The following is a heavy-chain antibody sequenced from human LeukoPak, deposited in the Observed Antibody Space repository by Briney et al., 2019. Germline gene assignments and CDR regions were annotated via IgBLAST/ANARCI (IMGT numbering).Heavy chain of an antibody. CDR1: GFTFSSYW. CDR3: AREYGALLGVVVPAATYGMDV. D-gene: IGHD2-2*01. CDR2: IKQDGSEK. Sequence: GGSLRLSCAASGFTFSSYWMSWVRQAPGKGLEWVANIKQDGSEKYYVDSVKGRFTISRDNAKNSLYLQMNSLRAEDTAVYYCAREYGALLGVVVPAATYGMDVWGQGTTVTVSS. J-gene: IGHJ6*02. V-gene: IGHV3-7*01.